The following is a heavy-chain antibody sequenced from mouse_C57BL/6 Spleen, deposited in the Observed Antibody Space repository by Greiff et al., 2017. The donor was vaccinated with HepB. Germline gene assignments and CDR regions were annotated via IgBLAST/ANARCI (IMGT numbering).Heavy chain of an antibody. CDR3: ARLLSWAMDY. J-gene: IGHJ4*01. CDR1: GYTFTSYW. CDR2: IHPNSGST. V-gene: IGHV1-64*01. D-gene: IGHD2-12*01. Sequence: LQPGAELVKPGASVKLSCKASGYTFTSYWMHWVKQRPGQGLEWIGMIHPNSGSTNYNEKFKSKATLTVDKSSSTAYMQLSSLTSEDSAVYYCARLLSWAMDYWGQGTSVTVSS.